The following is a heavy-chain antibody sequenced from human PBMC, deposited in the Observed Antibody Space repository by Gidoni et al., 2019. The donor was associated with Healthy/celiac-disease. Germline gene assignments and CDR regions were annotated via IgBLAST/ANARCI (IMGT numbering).Heavy chain of an antibody. CDR1: ASTFSSYG. V-gene: IGHV3-30*02. CDR3: AKNTYYYDSSGWD. Sequence: QVQLLESGGGVVQPGGSLRLSRAASASTFSSYGMHWVRQAPGKGLEWVAFIRYDGSKKYYADSVKGRFTISRDNSKNTLYLQMNSLRAEDTAVYYCAKNTYYYDSSGWDWGQGTLVTVSS. CDR2: IRYDGSKK. D-gene: IGHD3-22*01. J-gene: IGHJ4*02.